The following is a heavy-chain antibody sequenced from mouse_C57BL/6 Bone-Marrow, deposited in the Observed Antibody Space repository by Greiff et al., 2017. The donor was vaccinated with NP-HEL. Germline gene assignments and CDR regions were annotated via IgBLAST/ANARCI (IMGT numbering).Heavy chain of an antibody. V-gene: IGHV5-6*02. D-gene: IGHD1-1*01. CDR1: GFTFSSYG. J-gene: IGHJ2*01. CDR3: ARLYYGSSYDY. Sequence: DVKLVESGGDLVKPGGSLKLSCAASGFTFSSYGMSWVRQTPDKRLEWVATISSGGSYTYYPDSFKGRSTISRDNAKNTLYLQMCSLKSEDTAMYYCARLYYGSSYDYWGQGTTLTVSS. CDR2: ISSGGSYT.